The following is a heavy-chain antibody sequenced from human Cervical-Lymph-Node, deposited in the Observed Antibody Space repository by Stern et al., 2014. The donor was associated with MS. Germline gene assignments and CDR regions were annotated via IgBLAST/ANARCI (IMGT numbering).Heavy chain of an antibody. CDR3: ARDLLHYFDY. CDR1: GFTFSSYA. Sequence: VQLVESGGGVVQPGRSLRLSCAASGFTFSSYAMHWVRQAPGKGLEWVAVISYDGSNKYYADSVKGRFTISRDNSKNTLYLQMNSLRAEDTAVYYCARDLLHYFDYWGQGTLVTVSS. CDR2: ISYDGSNK. D-gene: IGHD1-26*01. V-gene: IGHV3-30*01. J-gene: IGHJ4*02.